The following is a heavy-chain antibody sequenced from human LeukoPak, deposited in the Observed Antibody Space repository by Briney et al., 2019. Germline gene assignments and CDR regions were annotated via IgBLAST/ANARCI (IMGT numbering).Heavy chain of an antibody. CDR2: IYYSGST. V-gene: IGHV4-59*01. CDR1: GGSFSGYY. Sequence: PSETLSLTCAVYGGSFSGYYWSWIRQPPGKGLEWIGHIYYSGSTYYNPSLKSRVTISVDTSKNQFSLKLSSVTAADTAVYYCASGYCSTTSCPHYWGQGTLVTVSS. J-gene: IGHJ4*02. CDR3: ASGYCSTTSCPHY. D-gene: IGHD2-2*01.